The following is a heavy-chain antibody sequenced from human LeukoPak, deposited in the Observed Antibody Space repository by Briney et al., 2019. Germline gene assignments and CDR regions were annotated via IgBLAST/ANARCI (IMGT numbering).Heavy chain of an antibody. D-gene: IGHD3-10*01. Sequence: ASVKVSCKASGYTFTSYDINWVRQAPGQGLEWMGWINPNSGGTNYAQKFQGRVTMTRDTSISTAYMELSRLRSDDTAVYYRARGYGSGSYYNGQDYWGQGTLVTVSS. CDR3: ARGYGSGSYYNGQDY. J-gene: IGHJ4*02. CDR2: INPNSGGT. V-gene: IGHV1-2*02. CDR1: GYTFTSYD.